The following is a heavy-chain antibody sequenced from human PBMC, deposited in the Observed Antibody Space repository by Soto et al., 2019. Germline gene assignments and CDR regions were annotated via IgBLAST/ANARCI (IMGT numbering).Heavy chain of an antibody. CDR2: ISGSGTST. CDR1: GFTFSSYA. D-gene: IGHD3-16*01. Sequence: EVQLLESGGGLVQPGGSLRLSCAVSGFTFSSYAMSWVRQAPGKGLEWVSVISGSGTSTYYAGSVKGRFTISRDNSKNTLYLRMNSLRAEDTDVYYCDKVLGDGYSYYYAIDVWGQGTTVTVSS. J-gene: IGHJ6*02. CDR3: DKVLGDGYSYYYAIDV. V-gene: IGHV3-23*01.